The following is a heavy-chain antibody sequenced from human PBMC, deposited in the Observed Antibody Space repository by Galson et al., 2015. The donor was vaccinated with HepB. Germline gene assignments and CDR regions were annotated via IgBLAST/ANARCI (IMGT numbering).Heavy chain of an antibody. CDR2: IYYTGNT. CDR3: ARIGSRGWSDS. CDR1: GDSISSSSYY. D-gene: IGHD6-19*01. V-gene: IGHV4-39*01. Sequence: LRLTCTVSGDSISSSSYYWAWIRQPPRKGLEWIGTIYYTGNTYYSSSFESRISISLDKSKNQFSLKLNSVTAADTAVYFCARIGSRGWSDSWGQGTLVTVSS. J-gene: IGHJ4*02.